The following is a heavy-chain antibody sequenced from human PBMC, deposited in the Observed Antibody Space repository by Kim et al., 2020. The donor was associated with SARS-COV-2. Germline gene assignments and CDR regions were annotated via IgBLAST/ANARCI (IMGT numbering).Heavy chain of an antibody. D-gene: IGHD6-19*01. CDR1: GYTFTSYG. J-gene: IGHJ4*02. Sequence: ASVKVSCKASGYTFTSYGINWVRQAPGQGLEWMGWISAYNGNTNYAQKLQGRVTMTTDTSTSTAYMELRSLRSDDTAVYYCVMSVSEGIAVAVRGHDYWGQGTLVTVSS. V-gene: IGHV1-18*01. CDR2: ISAYNGNT. CDR3: VMSVSEGIAVAVRGHDY.